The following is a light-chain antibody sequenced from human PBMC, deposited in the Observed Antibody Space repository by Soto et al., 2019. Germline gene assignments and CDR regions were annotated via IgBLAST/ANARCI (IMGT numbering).Light chain of an antibody. CDR3: QEYNYWPPLT. Sequence: EIVMTQSPATLSVSPGERATLSCRASQSVNSKLAWYQQKPGQAPRLLIYGASTRATGIPARFSASGSGTEFSLTIRRLQSEDFAVYYWQEYNYWPPLTFGGGTKVEIK. V-gene: IGKV3-15*01. CDR2: GAS. CDR1: QSVNSK. J-gene: IGKJ4*01.